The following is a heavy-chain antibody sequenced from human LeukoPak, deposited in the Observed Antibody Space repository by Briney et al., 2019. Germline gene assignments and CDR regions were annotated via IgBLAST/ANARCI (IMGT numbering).Heavy chain of an antibody. CDR3: ASDLVGGSVDGFDY. CDR1: GYTFTGYY. Sequence: ASVKVSCKASGYTFTGYYMHWVRQAPGQGLEWMGWINPNSGGTNYAQKFQGGVTMTRDTSISTAYMELSRLRSDDTAVYYCASDLVGGSVDGFDYWGQGTLVTVSS. V-gene: IGHV1-2*02. J-gene: IGHJ4*02. D-gene: IGHD2-15*01. CDR2: INPNSGGT.